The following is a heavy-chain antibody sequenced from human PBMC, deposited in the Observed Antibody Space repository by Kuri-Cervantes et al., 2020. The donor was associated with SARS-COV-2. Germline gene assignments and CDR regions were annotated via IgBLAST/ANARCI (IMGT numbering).Heavy chain of an antibody. CDR2: ISESGSYK. CDR1: GFTFSGSA. D-gene: IGHD3-9*01. J-gene: IGHJ4*02. CDR3: TRDSHYDFLTGYYSDF. V-gene: IGHV3-21*01. Sequence: GESLKISCAASGFTFSGSAMNWVRQAPGKGLEWVSYISESGSYKYYADSLRGRFTMSRDNADNSLFLQMNNLRADDTAIYYCTRDSHYDFLTGYYSDFWGQGTLVTVSS.